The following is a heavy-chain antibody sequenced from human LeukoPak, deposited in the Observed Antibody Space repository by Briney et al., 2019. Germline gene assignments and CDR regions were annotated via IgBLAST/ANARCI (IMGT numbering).Heavy chain of an antibody. CDR3: AKDLTIPASGYYYGSGSYHY. V-gene: IGHV3-30*18. D-gene: IGHD3-10*01. CDR1: GFTFSSGA. Sequence: GGSLRLSCAASGFTFSSGAMSWVRQAPGKGLEWVAVISYDGSNKYYADSVKGRFTISRDNSKNTLYLQMNSLRAEDTAVYYCAKDLTIPASGYYYGSGSYHYWGQGTLVTVSS. CDR2: ISYDGSNK. J-gene: IGHJ4*02.